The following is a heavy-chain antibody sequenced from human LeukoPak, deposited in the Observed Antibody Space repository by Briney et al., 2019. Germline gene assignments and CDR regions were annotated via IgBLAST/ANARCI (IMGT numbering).Heavy chain of an antibody. V-gene: IGHV3-20*04. CDR2: INWNGAST. J-gene: IGHJ5*02. Sequence: GGSLRLSCAASGFTFDDYGMSWVRQAPGKGLEWVSGINWNGASTAYADSVKGRFTISRDNSKNTLYLQMNSLRAEDTAVYYCAKGNWFDPWGQGTLVTVSS. CDR3: AKGNWFDP. CDR1: GFTFDDYG.